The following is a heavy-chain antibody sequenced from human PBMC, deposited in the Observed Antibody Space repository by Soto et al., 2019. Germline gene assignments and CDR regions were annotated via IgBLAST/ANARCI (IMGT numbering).Heavy chain of an antibody. CDR3: ASMGYHYGSGSYPLDY. V-gene: IGHV4-59*08. CDR2: MYNSGST. J-gene: IGHJ4*02. Sequence: QVQLQESGPGLVKPSETLSLTCTVSGGSISSYYWTWIRHPPGKGLEWIGFMYNSGSTHYNPSLKSRVTTSLDTSKNQFSLTLRSVTAADTAVYYCASMGYHYGSGSYPLDYWGQGTLVTVSS. CDR1: GGSISSYY. D-gene: IGHD3-10*01.